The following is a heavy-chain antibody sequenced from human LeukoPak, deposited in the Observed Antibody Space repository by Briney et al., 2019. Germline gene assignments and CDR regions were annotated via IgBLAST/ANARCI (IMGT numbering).Heavy chain of an antibody. V-gene: IGHV4-38-2*01. CDR2: IYYSGST. CDR1: GYSISSGYY. J-gene: IGHJ4*02. Sequence: SETLSLTCAVSGYSISSGYYWGWIRQPPGKGLEWIGSIYYSGSTYYNPSLKSRVTISVDTSKNQFSLKLSSVTAADTAVYYCARSSIVAVDYWGQGTLVTVSS. CDR3: ARSSIVAVDY. D-gene: IGHD6-13*01.